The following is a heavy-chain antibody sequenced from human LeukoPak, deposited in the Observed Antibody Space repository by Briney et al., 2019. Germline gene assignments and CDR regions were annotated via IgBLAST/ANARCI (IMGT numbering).Heavy chain of an antibody. J-gene: IGHJ4*02. CDR2: ISSTSRTI. Sequence: GGSLRLSCAASGFTFSNYGMNWVRQAPGKGLEWLSYISSTSRTIYYADSVKGRFTISRDNAKNSLYLQMNSLRDEDTAVYYCARDSSNSPDFDYWGQGTLVTVSS. D-gene: IGHD4-11*01. CDR3: ARDSSNSPDFDY. V-gene: IGHV3-48*02. CDR1: GFTFSNYG.